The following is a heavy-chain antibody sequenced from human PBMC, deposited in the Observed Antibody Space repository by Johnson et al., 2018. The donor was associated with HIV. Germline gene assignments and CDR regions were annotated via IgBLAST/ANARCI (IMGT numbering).Heavy chain of an antibody. D-gene: IGHD2-15*01. Sequence: VQLVESGGGLVQPGGSLRLSCAGSGFTFNKYWMHWVRQVPGKGLVWVSAIGTAGDTYYAESVKGRFTISRDNSKNTLYLQICSLRAEDTALYYCARTALLGYCSGGSCYSGDGFDFWGQGTRVTVSS. CDR3: ARTALLGYCSGGSCYSGDGFDF. V-gene: IGHV3-13*01. CDR2: IGTAGDT. J-gene: IGHJ3*01. CDR1: GFTFNKYW.